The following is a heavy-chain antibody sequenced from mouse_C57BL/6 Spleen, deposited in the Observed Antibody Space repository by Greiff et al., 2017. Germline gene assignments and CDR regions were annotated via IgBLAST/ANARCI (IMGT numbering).Heavy chain of an antibody. CDR2: IRPSDSDT. CDR3: ATDYDYDFFDY. V-gene: IGHV1-74*01. D-gene: IGHD2-4*01. CDR1: GYTFTSYW. J-gene: IGHJ2*01. Sequence: QVHVKQPGAELVKPGASVKVSCKASGYTFTSYWMHWVKQRPGQGLEWIGRIRPSDSDTNYNQKFKGKATLTVDKSASTAYMQLSSLTSEDSAVYYCATDYDYDFFDYWGQGTTLTVSS.